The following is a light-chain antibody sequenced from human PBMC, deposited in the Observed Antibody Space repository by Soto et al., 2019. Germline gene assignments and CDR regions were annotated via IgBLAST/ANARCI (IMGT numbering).Light chain of an antibody. CDR1: TSDVGGYNY. J-gene: IGLJ1*01. CDR2: EFS. CDR3: NSYTSKSTGV. V-gene: IGLV2-14*01. Sequence: QSALTQPASVSGSPGQSITISCTGTTSDVGGYNYVSWYQQHPGKAPKLIIYEFSNRPSGVSTRFYGSKSGNTASLTISGLQAEYASDYYCNSYTSKSTGVFGTGTKLTVL.